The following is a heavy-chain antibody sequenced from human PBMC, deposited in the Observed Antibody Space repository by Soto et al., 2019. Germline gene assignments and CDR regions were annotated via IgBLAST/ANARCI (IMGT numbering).Heavy chain of an antibody. CDR1: GYTFTSYY. D-gene: IGHD5-12*01. CDR3: ATEGATFPTFDY. CDR2: FDPEDGET. Sequence: APVKVSCKASGYTFTSYYMHWVRQAPGKGLEWMGGFDPEDGETIYAQKFQGRVTMTEDTSTDTAYMELSSLRSEDTAVYYCATEGATFPTFDYWGQGTLVTVSS. J-gene: IGHJ4*02. V-gene: IGHV1-24*01.